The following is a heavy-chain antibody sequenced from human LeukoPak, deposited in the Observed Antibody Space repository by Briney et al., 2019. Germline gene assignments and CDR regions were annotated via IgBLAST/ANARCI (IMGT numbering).Heavy chain of an antibody. Sequence: PSQTLSLTCAVSGGSISSSGYSWSWIRQPPGKGLEWIGYIYHSGGTYYNPSLKSRVTISVDRSSNQFSLKLTSVTAADTAVYYCARTVTTTHFDYWGQGTLVTVSS. CDR1: GGSISSSGYS. V-gene: IGHV4-30-2*01. CDR3: ARTVTTTHFDY. CDR2: IYHSGGT. J-gene: IGHJ4*02. D-gene: IGHD4-11*01.